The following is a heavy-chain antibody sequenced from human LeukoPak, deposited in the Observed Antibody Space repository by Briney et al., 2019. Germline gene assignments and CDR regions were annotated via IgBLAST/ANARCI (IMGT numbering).Heavy chain of an antibody. Sequence: GGSLRLSCAASGFAFSVYAMSWLRQPPGKGLEGVSTINASSGTTSYAASVRGRFTICRDNSKNTLYLQLNTLRADDTATYYCAKPISGGLAVTADWFHPWGQGTLVVVSS. CDR3: AKPISGGLAVTADWFHP. J-gene: IGHJ5*01. V-gene: IGHV3-23*01. CDR2: INASSGTT. D-gene: IGHD6-19*01. CDR1: GFAFSVYA.